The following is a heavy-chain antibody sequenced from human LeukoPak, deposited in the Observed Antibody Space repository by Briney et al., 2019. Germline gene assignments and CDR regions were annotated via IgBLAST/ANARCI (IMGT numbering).Heavy chain of an antibody. CDR2: IWYEGSKK. D-gene: IGHD5-18*01. CDR3: ATEHMNGHSYGLDY. V-gene: IGHV3-33*01. J-gene: IGHJ4*02. Sequence: GGSLRLSCAASGFTFSSYGMHWVRQAPGKGLEWVAVIWYEGSKKYYADSVKGRFTISRDNSKNTLYLQMNSLRAEETAVYYRATEHMNGHSYGLDYWGQGTLVTVSS. CDR1: GFTFSSYG.